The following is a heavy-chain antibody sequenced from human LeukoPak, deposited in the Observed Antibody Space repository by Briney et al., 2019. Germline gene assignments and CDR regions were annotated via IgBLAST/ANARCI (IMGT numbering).Heavy chain of an antibody. Sequence: PSQTLSLTCTVSGGSIRSGSYYWSWIRQPAGKGLEWIGRIHAGGSTNYNPSLKSRVHISADKPKTQFSLKLTSVTAADTAVYYCARSPTKRVTEDYWGQGTLVTVSS. D-gene: IGHD5-18*01. V-gene: IGHV4-61*02. CDR3: ARSPTKRVTEDY. CDR2: IHAGGST. J-gene: IGHJ4*02. CDR1: GGSIRSGSYY.